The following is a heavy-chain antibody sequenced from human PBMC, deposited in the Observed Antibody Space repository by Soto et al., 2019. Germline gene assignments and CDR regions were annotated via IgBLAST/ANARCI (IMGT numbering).Heavy chain of an antibody. CDR3: ARDLDSSSWYDY. V-gene: IGHV1-2*02. J-gene: IGHJ4*02. D-gene: IGHD6-13*01. CDR1: GYTFTGYY. Sequence: ASVKVSCKASGYTFTGYYMHWVRQAPGQGLEWMGWINPNSGGTNYAQKFQGRVTMTRDTSISTAYMELSRLRSDDTAVYYCARDLDSSSWYDYWGQGTLVTVYS. CDR2: INPNSGGT.